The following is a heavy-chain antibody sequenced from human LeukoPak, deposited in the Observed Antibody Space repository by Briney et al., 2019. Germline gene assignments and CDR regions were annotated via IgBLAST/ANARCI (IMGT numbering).Heavy chain of an antibody. J-gene: IGHJ3*02. CDR1: GGSFSGYY. V-gene: IGHV4-34*01. CDR3: ARWGAPGFDI. D-gene: IGHD3-16*01. Sequence: SETLSLTCAVYGGSFSGYYWSWIRQPPGKGLEWIGEINHSGSTNYNPSLKSRVTISVDTSKNQFSLKLSSVTAADTAVYYCARWGAPGFDIWGQGTMVTVSS. CDR2: INHSGST.